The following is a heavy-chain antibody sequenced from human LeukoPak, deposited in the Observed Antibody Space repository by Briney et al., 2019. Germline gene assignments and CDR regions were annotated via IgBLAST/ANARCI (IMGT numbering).Heavy chain of an antibody. CDR2: IYSGYST. J-gene: IGHJ4*02. V-gene: IGHV3-66*01. Sequence: GGSLRLSCAASGFTVSSNYMSWVRQAPGKGLEWVSVIYSGYSTYYADSVKGRFTISRDNSKNTLYLQMNSLRAEDTAVYYCARDLDFSFDYWGQETLDTVSS. CDR3: ARDLDFSFDY. CDR1: GFTVSSNY. D-gene: IGHD3/OR15-3a*01.